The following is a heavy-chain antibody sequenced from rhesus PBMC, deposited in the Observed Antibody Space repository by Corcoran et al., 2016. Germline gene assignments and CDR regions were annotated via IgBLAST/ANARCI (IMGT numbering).Heavy chain of an antibody. J-gene: IGHJ4*01. CDR2: NSGRSVTT. V-gene: IGHV4S19*01. CDR1: GGSVSSSKW. Sequence: QVQLQGSGPGLVKPSETLSLTCAVSGGSVSSSKWWSWIRQPPGKGLGWIGNNSGRSVTTYENPSPRIRVTIYKDTSKNHFSLRLSSVTAADTAVDYCARDLDTVGTDWGQGVLVTVSS. CDR3: ARDLDTVGTD. D-gene: IGHD5-30*01.